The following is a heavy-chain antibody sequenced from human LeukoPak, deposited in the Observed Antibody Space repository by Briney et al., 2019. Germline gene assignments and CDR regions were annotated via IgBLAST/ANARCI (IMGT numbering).Heavy chain of an antibody. V-gene: IGHV1-69*13. J-gene: IGHJ6*02. CDR2: IIPIFGTA. D-gene: IGHD1-7*01. Sequence: ASVEVPCKASGGTFSSYAISWVRQAPGQGLEWMGGIIPIFGTANYAQKFQGRVTITADESTSTAYMELSSLRSEDTAVYYCARAQGTTFYYYGVDVWGQGTTVTVSS. CDR1: GGTFSSYA. CDR3: ARAQGTTFYYYGVDV.